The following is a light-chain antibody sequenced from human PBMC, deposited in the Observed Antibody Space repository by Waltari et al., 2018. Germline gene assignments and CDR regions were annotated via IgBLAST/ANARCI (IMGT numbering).Light chain of an antibody. J-gene: IGLJ2*01. CDR2: DVA. V-gene: IGLV2-14*03. Sequence: QSALTQPASMSGSPGQSITISCTGTSSDVEGFNFVSWYQQYPGKAPKLIIYDVANRHSGVSHRFYASRSDNTASLTISELQAEDEAVYYCSSYESVNTGFGGGTKLTVL. CDR3: SSYESVNTG. CDR1: SSDVEGFNF.